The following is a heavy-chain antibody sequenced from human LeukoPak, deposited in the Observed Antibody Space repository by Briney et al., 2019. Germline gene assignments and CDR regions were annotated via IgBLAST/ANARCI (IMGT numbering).Heavy chain of an antibody. V-gene: IGHV1-18*01. D-gene: IGHD2-2*01. CDR1: GYTFTSYG. Sequence: GASVKVSCKASGYTFTSYGISWVRQAPGQRLEWMGWISAYNGNTNYAQKLQGRVTMTTDTSTSTAYMELRSLRSDDTAVYYCARDFLGYCSSTSCYPFDYWGQGTLVTVSS. CDR3: ARDFLGYCSSTSCYPFDY. J-gene: IGHJ4*02. CDR2: ISAYNGNT.